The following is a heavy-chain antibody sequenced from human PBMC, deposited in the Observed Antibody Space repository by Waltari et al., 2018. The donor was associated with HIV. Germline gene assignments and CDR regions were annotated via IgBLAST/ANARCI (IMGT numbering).Heavy chain of an antibody. CDR3: TRGYGDFWGMD. CDR1: GLTFLRSA. CDR2: IRSQGNNFAT. D-gene: IGHD4-17*01. J-gene: IGHJ4*02. V-gene: IGHV3-73*02. Sequence: VQLVESGGDLVQPGGTLPPSCASSGLTFLRSAMPWVRQAAGKGLEWVGHIRSQGNNFATAYTASLKGRFTISRDDSKNTAYLHMNSLTTDDTALYFCTRGYGDFWGMDWGQGTLVTVSS.